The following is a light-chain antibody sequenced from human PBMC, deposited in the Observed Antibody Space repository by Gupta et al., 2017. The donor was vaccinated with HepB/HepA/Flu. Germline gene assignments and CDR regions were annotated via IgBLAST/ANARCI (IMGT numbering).Light chain of an antibody. CDR3: QSADNSGNYGFVV. V-gene: IGLV3-25*03. J-gene: IGLJ2*01. CDR2: KDS. CDR1: TLPNQY. Sequence: SYELTQPPSVSVSPGQTARITCPGDTLPNQYAYWYQQKPVQAPVLVIYKDSERPSGIPARFSGASSGTTITLTITGVRAEDEADYYCQSADNSGNYGFVVFGGGTKLTVL.